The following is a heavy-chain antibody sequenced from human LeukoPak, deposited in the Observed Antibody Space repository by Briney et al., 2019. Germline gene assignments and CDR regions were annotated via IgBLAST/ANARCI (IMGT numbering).Heavy chain of an antibody. CDR2: IYSGGST. CDR1: GFTVSSNY. Sequence: PGGSLRLSCAASGFTVSSNYMSWVRQAPGKGLEWVSVIYSGGSTYYADSVKGRFTISRDNSKNTLYLQMNSLRAEDTAVYYCARAGCSSTSCYDWDYWGQGTLVTVSS. D-gene: IGHD2-2*01. J-gene: IGHJ4*02. CDR3: ARAGCSSTSCYDWDY. V-gene: IGHV3-53*01.